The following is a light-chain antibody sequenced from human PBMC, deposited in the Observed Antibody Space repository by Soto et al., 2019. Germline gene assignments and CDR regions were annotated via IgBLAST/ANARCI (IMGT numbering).Light chain of an antibody. V-gene: IGKV1-27*01. CDR3: QQCNSAPRT. CDR2: AAS. CDR1: LTISNY. J-gene: IGKJ4*01. Sequence: DIQMTQSPSSLSASVGDTVTITCRASLTISNYLDWYQQKPGKIPNLLIYAASTLQARVPSRFSGSGSGTDFTLTISSLQPEDAAAYYCQQCNSAPRTFGRGTKVEIK.